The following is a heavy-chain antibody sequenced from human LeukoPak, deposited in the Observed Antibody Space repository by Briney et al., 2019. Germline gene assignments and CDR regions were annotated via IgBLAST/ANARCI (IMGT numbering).Heavy chain of an antibody. CDR1: GGSFSGYY. CDR3: ARGRSAAGISRFAY. Sequence: SETLSLPCAVYGGSFSGYYWSWLRQPPGEGLEWIGEINHSGSTNYNPSLKSRVTISVDTSNNQFSLKLSSVTAADTAVYYCARGRSAAGISRFAYWGQGTLVTVSS. J-gene: IGHJ4*02. D-gene: IGHD6-13*01. V-gene: IGHV4-34*01. CDR2: INHSGST.